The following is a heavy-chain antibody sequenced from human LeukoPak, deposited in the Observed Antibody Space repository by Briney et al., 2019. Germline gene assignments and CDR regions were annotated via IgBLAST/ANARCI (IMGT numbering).Heavy chain of an antibody. CDR2: IYYRGVT. J-gene: IGHJ5*02. D-gene: IGHD3-9*01. Sequence: SETLSLTCIVAGGSISRYCWSWIRQLPGKGLEWIGHIYYRGVTTYNHSLKSRVTISVDTSTNQFSLKLSSVTAADTAVYYCARRLPPYYDILTGWVWFDPWGQGTLVTVSS. CDR1: GGSISRYC. CDR3: ARRLPPYYDILTGWVWFDP. V-gene: IGHV4-59*12.